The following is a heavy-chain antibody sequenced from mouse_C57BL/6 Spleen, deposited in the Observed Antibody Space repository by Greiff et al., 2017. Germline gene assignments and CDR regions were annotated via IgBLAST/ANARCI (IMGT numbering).Heavy chain of an antibody. D-gene: IGHD6-2*01. Sequence: VQLQQSVAELVRPGASVKLSCTASGFNFTNYCMHWVKQRPGQGLEWIGRIDPANGNTNYDPKFKGKATLTADTSSNTAYLELSSLTSEDSAIYYCAGSESEYAMDYWGQGTSVTVSS. CDR2: IDPANGNT. V-gene: IGHV14-3*01. J-gene: IGHJ4*01. CDR3: AGSESEYAMDY. CDR1: GFNFTNYC.